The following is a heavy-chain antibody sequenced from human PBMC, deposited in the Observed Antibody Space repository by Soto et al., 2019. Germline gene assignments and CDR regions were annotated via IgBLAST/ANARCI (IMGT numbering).Heavy chain of an antibody. CDR1: GGSISSSSYY. D-gene: IGHD3-10*01. CDR3: ARLLVQLFGRGGGFDY. V-gene: IGHV4-39*01. CDR2: IYYSGST. J-gene: IGHJ4*02. Sequence: QLQLQESGPGLVKPSETLSLTCTVSGGSISSSSYYWGWIRQPPGKGLEWIGSIYYSGSTYYNPSLKSRVPTSLGTSKNQFSRNLSSVTAAETAGYYCARLLVQLFGRGGGFDYWGQGTLVTVSS.